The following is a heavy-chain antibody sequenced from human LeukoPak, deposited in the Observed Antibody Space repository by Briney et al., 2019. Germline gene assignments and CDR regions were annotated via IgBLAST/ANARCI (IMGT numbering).Heavy chain of an antibody. J-gene: IGHJ6*04. D-gene: IGHD3-10*01. CDR3: ARGEVYYYGSGIKDLPYGMDV. V-gene: IGHV1-69*13. Sequence: SVKVSCKASGGTFSSYAISWVRQAPGQGLEWMGGIIPIFGTANYAQKFQGRVTITADESTSTAYMELSSLRSEDTAVYYCARGEVYYYGSGIKDLPYGMDVWGKGTTVTVSS. CDR1: GGTFSSYA. CDR2: IIPIFGTA.